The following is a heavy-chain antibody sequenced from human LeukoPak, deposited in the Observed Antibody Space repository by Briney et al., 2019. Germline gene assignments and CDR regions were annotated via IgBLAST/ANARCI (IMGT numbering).Heavy chain of an antibody. CDR3: ARGGTPTTLAYFDY. Sequence: SQTLSLTCAVSGGSISCGGYSWSWIWQPPGKALAWIGYIYHSGSTYYNPSLKSRVTISVDRSKNQFSLKLSSVTAADTAVYYCARGGTPTTLAYFDYGAREPWSPSPQ. CDR1: GGSISCGGYS. D-gene: IGHD1-26*01. J-gene: IGHJ4*02. CDR2: IYHSGST. V-gene: IGHV4-30-2*01.